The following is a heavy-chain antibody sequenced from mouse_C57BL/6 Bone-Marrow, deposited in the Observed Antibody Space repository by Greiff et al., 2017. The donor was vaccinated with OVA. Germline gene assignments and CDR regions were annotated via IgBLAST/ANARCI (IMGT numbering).Heavy chain of an antibody. CDR2: IYPGDGDT. Sequence: VMLVESGAELVKPGASVKISCKASGYAFSSYWMNWVKQRPGKGLEWIGQIYPGDGDTNYNGKFKGKATLTADKSSSTAYMQLSSLTSEDSAVYFCARVYDGYYGGYFDVWGTGTTVTVSS. V-gene: IGHV1-80*01. D-gene: IGHD2-3*01. CDR1: GYAFSSYW. CDR3: ARVYDGYYGGYFDV. J-gene: IGHJ1*03.